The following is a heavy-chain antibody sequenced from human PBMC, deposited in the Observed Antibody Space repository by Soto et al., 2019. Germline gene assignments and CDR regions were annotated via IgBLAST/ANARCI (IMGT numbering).Heavy chain of an antibody. J-gene: IGHJ4*02. CDR2: IIWNSEAI. D-gene: IGHD6-13*01. CDR3: TRDDQGIATSGTPILGS. CDR1: GFRFDDYA. Sequence: GGSLRLSCRASGFRFDDYAMHWVRQAPGKGLEWVAGIIWNSEAIGYAESVRGRFTISRDNAENSVFLQMDSLSPEDTALYYCTRDDQGIATSGTPILGSWGQGTPVTVSS. V-gene: IGHV3-9*01.